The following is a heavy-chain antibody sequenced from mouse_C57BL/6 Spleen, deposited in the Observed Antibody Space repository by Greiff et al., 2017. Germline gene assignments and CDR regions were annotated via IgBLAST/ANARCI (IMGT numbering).Heavy chain of an antibody. D-gene: IGHD2-10*02. CDR1: GYTFTSYW. Sequence: QVQLQQPGAELVKPGASVKLSCKASGYTFTSYWMQWVKQRPGQGLEWIGEIDPSDSYTNYNQKFKGKATLTVDTSSSTAYMQLSSLTSEDSAVYYCARLGPLDWYFDVWGTGTTVTVSS. CDR2: IDPSDSYT. J-gene: IGHJ1*03. V-gene: IGHV1-50*01. CDR3: ARLGPLDWYFDV.